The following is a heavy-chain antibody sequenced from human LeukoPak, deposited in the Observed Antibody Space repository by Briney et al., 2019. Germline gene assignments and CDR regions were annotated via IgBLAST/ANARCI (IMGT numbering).Heavy chain of an antibody. CDR3: ARAVHYSGTSDRYTGGWYYFDF. D-gene: IGHD3-10*01. Sequence: PSETLSLTCTVSGDSINNYYWSWIRQPPGKGLEWIGNINYSGSSNSNPSLKSRATISVDMSRKHFFLDLISVTAADTAAYYCARAVHYSGTSDRYTGGWYYFDFWGQGTRVTVSS. V-gene: IGHV4-59*01. CDR1: GDSINNYY. CDR2: INYSGSS. J-gene: IGHJ4*02.